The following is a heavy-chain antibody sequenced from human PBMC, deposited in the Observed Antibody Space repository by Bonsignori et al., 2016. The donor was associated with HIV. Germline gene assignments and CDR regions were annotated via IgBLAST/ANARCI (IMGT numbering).Heavy chain of an antibody. CDR1: ADSIISEHY. Sequence: QVVLQESGPGLVKPSETLSLTCVVSADSIISEHYWAWVRQPPGKGLEWIASVRHSGHSNYNPSLWSRVTISVDTSKNQFSLKMTSFTAADTALYFCARDINLHWGXPPWYFDLWGRGTLVTVSS. CDR2: VRHSGHS. D-gene: IGHD3-16*01. J-gene: IGHJ2*01. V-gene: IGHV4-38-2*02. CDR3: ARDINLHWGXPPWYFDL.